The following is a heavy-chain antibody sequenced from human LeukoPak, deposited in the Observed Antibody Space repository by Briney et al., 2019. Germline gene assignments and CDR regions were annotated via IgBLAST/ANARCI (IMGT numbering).Heavy chain of an antibody. CDR2: ISPNTGGT. J-gene: IGHJ3*02. D-gene: IGHD3-10*01. CDR3: ARWGLWFGEFRDAFDI. V-gene: IGHV1-2*02. Sequence: ASVKVSCKASGYSFTDYYIHWVRQAPGQGLEWMGWISPNTGGTYYAQKFYGRVTLTRDTSISTAYMELSRLRSDDTAVYYCARWGLWFGEFRDAFDIWGQGTMVTVSS. CDR1: GYSFTDYY.